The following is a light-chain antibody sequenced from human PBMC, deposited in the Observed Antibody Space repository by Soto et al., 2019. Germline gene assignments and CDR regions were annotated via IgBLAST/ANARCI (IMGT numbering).Light chain of an antibody. CDR2: EVT. CDR3: SSYTSTSTRV. Sequence: QSALTQPRSVSGSPGQSVTISCTGTSSDVGGYNYVSWYQQHPGKAPKLILYEVTNRPSGVSNRFSGSKSGNTASLTISGLQAEDEADYYCSSYTSTSTRVFGGGTKLTVL. CDR1: SSDVGGYNY. V-gene: IGLV2-14*01. J-gene: IGLJ2*01.